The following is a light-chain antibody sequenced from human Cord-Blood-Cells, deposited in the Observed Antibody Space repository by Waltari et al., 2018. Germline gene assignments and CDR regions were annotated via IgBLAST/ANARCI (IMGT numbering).Light chain of an antibody. Sequence: EIVLTQSPGTLSLSPGERATLHCRASQSVSSSYLAWYQQKPGQAPRLLIYGASSRATGIPDRFSGSGSGTDFTLTISRLDPEDFAVYYCQQYGSSPWTFGQGTKVEIK. CDR1: QSVSSSY. J-gene: IGKJ1*01. V-gene: IGKV3-20*01. CDR2: GAS. CDR3: QQYGSSPWT.